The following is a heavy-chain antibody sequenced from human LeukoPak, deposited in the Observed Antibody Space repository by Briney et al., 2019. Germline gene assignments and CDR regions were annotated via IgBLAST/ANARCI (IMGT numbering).Heavy chain of an antibody. Sequence: GGSLRPSCAASGFTFDDYAMHWVRQAPGKGLEWVSGLSWNSGDIGYADYVKGRFTISRDNAKNSLYLQMNSLRTEDTALYYCVKDSGANYDSTGFLPHFDYWGQGTLVTVSS. V-gene: IGHV3-9*01. J-gene: IGHJ4*02. CDR2: LSWNSGDI. D-gene: IGHD3-22*01. CDR1: GFTFDDYA. CDR3: VKDSGANYDSTGFLPHFDY.